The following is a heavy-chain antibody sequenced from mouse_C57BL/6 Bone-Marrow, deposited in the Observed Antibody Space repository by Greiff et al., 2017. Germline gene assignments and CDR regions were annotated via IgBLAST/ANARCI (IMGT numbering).Heavy chain of an antibody. CDR1: GYTFTDYY. CDR3: AGSTGLRRRHAMDY. J-gene: IGHJ4*01. D-gene: IGHD2-4*01. V-gene: IGHV1-19*01. CDR2: INPYNGGT. Sequence: EVQLQQSGPVLVKPGASVKMSCKASGYTFTDYYMNWVKQSPGKSLEWIGVINPYNGGTSYNQKFKGKATLTVDKSSSTAYMELNSLTSEDSAVYYWAGSTGLRRRHAMDYWGQGTSVTVSS.